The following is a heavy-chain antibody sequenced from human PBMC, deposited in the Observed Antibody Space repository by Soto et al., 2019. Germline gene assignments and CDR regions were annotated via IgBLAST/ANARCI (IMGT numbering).Heavy chain of an antibody. V-gene: IGHV4-34*01. Sequence: QVQLQQWGAGLLKPSETLSLTCAVYGGSFSGYYWSWIRQPPGKGLEWIGEINHSGSTNYNPSLKSRVTISVDTSKNQFSLKLSSVTPADTAVYYCARAPYSSSWYGVYFDYWGQGTLATVSS. D-gene: IGHD6-13*01. CDR3: ARAPYSSSWYGVYFDY. CDR2: INHSGST. CDR1: GGSFSGYY. J-gene: IGHJ4*02.